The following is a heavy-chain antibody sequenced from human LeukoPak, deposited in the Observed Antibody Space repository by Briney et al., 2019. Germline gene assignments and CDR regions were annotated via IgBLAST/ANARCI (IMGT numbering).Heavy chain of an antibody. V-gene: IGHV4-39*01. CDR1: GGSISSSSYY. D-gene: IGHD5-18*01. J-gene: IGHJ4*02. Sequence: SETLSLTCTVSGGSISSSSYYWGWIRQPPGKGLEWIGSIYYSGSTYYNPSLKSRVTISVDTSKNQFSLKLSSVTAADTAVYYCARQSGYSYGYFDYWGQGTLVTVSS. CDR3: ARQSGYSYGYFDY. CDR2: IYYSGST.